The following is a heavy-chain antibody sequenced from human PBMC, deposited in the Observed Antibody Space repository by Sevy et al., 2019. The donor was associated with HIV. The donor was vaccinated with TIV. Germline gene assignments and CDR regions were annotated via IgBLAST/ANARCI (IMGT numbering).Heavy chain of an antibody. J-gene: IGHJ4*02. V-gene: IGHV3-66*01. CDR1: GFTVSSNY. CDR2: IYSDGST. Sequence: GGSLRLSCAASGFTVSSNYMSWVRQAPGKGLEWVSVIYSDGSTYHADSVKGRFTISSDNSKNTLYLQMNSLRVEDTAVDYCARGKSGYGYGLDYWGQGTLVTVSS. CDR3: ARGKSGYGYGLDY. D-gene: IGHD5-18*01.